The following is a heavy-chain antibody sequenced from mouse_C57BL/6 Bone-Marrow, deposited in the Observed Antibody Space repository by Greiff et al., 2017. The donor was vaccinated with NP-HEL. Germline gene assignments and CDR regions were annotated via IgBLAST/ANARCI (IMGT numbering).Heavy chain of an antibody. CDR3: ARDGDGYYYAMDY. CDR1: GISITTGNYR. CDR2: IYYSGTI. D-gene: IGHD2-3*01. Sequence: EVQLQESGPGLVKPSQTVFLTCTVTGISITTGNYRWSWIRQFPGNKLEWIGYIYYSGTITYNPSLPSRTTITRDTPKNQFFLEMNSLTAEDTATYYCARDGDGYYYAMDYWGQGTSVTVSS. V-gene: IGHV3-5*01. J-gene: IGHJ4*01.